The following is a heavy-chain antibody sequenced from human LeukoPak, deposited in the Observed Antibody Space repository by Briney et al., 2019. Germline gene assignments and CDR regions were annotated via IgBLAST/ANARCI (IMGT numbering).Heavy chain of an antibody. CDR3: AKELGYCSSTSCADAFDI. D-gene: IGHD2-2*01. CDR1: GFTFDDYA. V-gene: IGHV3-9*01. J-gene: IGHJ3*02. Sequence: GGSLRLSCAASGFTFDDYAMHWVRQAPGKGLEWVSGISWNSGSIGYADSVKGRFTISRDNAKNSLYLQMNSLGAEDTALYYCAKELGYCSSTSCADAFDIWGQGTMVTVSS. CDR2: ISWNSGSI.